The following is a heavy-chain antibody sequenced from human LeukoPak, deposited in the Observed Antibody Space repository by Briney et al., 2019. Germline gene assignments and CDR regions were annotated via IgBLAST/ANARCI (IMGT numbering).Heavy chain of an antibody. J-gene: IGHJ4*02. D-gene: IGHD5-12*01. CDR2: IYYGRTT. V-gene: IGHV4-39*01. CDR3: VRHDGRGGATMGALDS. Sequence: SETLSLTCTVSGDSINSNNYYWGWIRQSPGKGLEWIGSIYYGRTTYYNPSLNSRVAISVVTSKNQFSLQLNSVTAAGTAVYYCVRHDGRGGATMGALDSWGQGSLVTVSS. CDR1: GDSINSNNYY.